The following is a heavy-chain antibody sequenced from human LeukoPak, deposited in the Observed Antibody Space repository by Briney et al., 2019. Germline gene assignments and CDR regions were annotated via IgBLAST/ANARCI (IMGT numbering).Heavy chain of an antibody. Sequence: GGSLRLSCAASGFTFSSYWMSWVRQAPGKGLEWVANIKQDVSEKYYLDSVKGRFTISRDNAKNLLYLQMNSLRTEDTALYYCARGGTELVIPTSWGQGTLVTVSS. CDR1: GFTFSSYW. D-gene: IGHD3-9*01. J-gene: IGHJ5*02. CDR2: IKQDVSEK. V-gene: IGHV3-7*01. CDR3: ARGGTELVIPTS.